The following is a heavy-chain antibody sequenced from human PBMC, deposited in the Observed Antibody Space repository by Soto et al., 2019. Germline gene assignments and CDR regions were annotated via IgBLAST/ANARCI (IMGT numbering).Heavy chain of an antibody. Sequence: SVKVSCKASGGTFSSYAISWVRQAPGQGLEWMGGIIPIFGTADYAQKFQGRVTITADESTSTAYMELSSLRSEDTAVYYCAAPLGQRYCTNGVCPSGGMDVWGQGTTVTVSS. CDR1: GGTFSSYA. CDR3: AAPLGQRYCTNGVCPSGGMDV. J-gene: IGHJ6*02. CDR2: IIPIFGTA. D-gene: IGHD2-8*01. V-gene: IGHV1-69*13.